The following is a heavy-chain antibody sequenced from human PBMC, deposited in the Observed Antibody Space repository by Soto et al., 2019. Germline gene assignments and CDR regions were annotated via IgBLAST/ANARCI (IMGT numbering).Heavy chain of an antibody. CDR3: ARIPGDFGFFDQ. V-gene: IGHV3-7*01. D-gene: IGHD3-10*01. J-gene: IGHJ4*02. CDR1: GFIFNNYW. Sequence: GGSLRLSCAASGFIFNNYWMSWVRQAPGKGLEWVANIRRNGNEIHYVDSVKGRFTISRDNGKNSVYLQMNSLRAEDTAIYYCARIPGDFGFFDQWGQGALVTVSS. CDR2: IRRNGNEI.